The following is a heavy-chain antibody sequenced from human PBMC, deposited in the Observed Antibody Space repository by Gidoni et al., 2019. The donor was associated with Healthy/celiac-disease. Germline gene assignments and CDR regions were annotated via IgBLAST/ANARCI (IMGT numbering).Heavy chain of an antibody. CDR3: AREAGTSFGLAIISWFDP. CDR1: GCSLRSGRYY. D-gene: IGHD3-3*01. J-gene: IGHJ5*02. V-gene: IGHV4-61*02. Sequence: QVQLQESGPGLVKPSQTLSLTCTVSGCSLRSGRYYWRWIRPHAGKGLEWIGRIYTSGSTNYNPSLKSRVTISVDTSKNEFSLKLSSGTAADTAVYYCAREAGTSFGLAIISWFDPWGQGTLVTVSS. CDR2: IYTSGST.